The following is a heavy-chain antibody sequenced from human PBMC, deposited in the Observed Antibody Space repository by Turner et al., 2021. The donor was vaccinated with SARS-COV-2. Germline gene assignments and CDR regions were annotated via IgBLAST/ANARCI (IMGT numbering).Heavy chain of an antibody. J-gene: IGHJ5*02. Sequence: QVQLVQSGAEVKKPGASVKVSCKASGYTFSGYYMHWVRQAPGQGLEWMGWVNPKSGGTNYARKFQGRGTMTSGTSISTAYRELSRLRSDDTAVYYGARGARGYDCWSGYPNWFDPWGQGTLVTVST. D-gene: IGHD3-3*01. CDR2: VNPKSGGT. V-gene: IGHV1-2*02. CDR1: GYTFSGYY. CDR3: ARGARGYDCWSGYPNWFDP.